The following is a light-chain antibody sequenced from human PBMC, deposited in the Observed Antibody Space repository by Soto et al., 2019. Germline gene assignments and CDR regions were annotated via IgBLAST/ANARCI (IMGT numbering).Light chain of an antibody. J-gene: IGKJ1*01. CDR3: QQFSSSPAT. CDR2: GAS. V-gene: IGKV3-20*01. Sequence: EIVLTQSPGTLSLSPGERATLSCRASQSVRSSHLAWYQQKPGQAPRLLIYGASSRATGIRDRFSGSGSGTDFTLTISRLEPEDFAVYSCQQFSSSPATFGQGTNVEI. CDR1: QSVRSSH.